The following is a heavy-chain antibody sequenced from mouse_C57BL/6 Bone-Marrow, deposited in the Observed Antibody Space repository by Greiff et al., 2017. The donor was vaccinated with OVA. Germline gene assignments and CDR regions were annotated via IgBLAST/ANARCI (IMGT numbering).Heavy chain of an antibody. J-gene: IGHJ2*01. CDR2: IYPGNSDT. D-gene: IGHD2-5*01. V-gene: IGHV1-5*01. CDR1: GYTFTSYW. Sequence: VQLQQPGAELVRPGSSVKMSCKTSGYTFTSYWMHWVKQRPGQGLEWIGAIYPGNSDTSYNQKFKGKAKLTAVTSASTAYMELSSLTNEDSAVYYCTIYYSNGDYWGQGTTLTVSS. CDR3: TIYYSNGDY.